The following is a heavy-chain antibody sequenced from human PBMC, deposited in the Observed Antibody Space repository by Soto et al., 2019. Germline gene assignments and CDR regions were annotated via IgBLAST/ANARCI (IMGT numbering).Heavy chain of an antibody. CDR3: ARGTVTTSLAVVY. Sequence: PGGSLRLSCATSGFTFHDYAMSWVRQAPGKGLEWVSAIAFTGSATYYADSVKGRFTISRDNSKNIVYLQMNSLRVDDTALYYCARGTVTTSLAVVYWGQGTLVTVSS. CDR1: GFTFHDYA. D-gene: IGHD4-17*01. CDR2: IAFTGSAT. V-gene: IGHV3-23*05. J-gene: IGHJ4*02.